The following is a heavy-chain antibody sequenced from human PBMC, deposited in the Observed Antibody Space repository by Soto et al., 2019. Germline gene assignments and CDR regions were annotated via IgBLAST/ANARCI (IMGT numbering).Heavy chain of an antibody. Sequence: SETLSLTCTVSGGSISSGDYYWSWIRQPPGKGLEWIGYIYYSGSTYYNPSLKSRVTISVDTSKNQFSLKLSSVTAADTAVYYCARDLLYYDILTGEYYYYGMDVWGQGTTVTVSS. J-gene: IGHJ6*02. CDR1: GGSISSGDYY. V-gene: IGHV4-30-4*01. CDR2: IYYSGST. D-gene: IGHD3-9*01. CDR3: ARDLLYYDILTGEYYYYGMDV.